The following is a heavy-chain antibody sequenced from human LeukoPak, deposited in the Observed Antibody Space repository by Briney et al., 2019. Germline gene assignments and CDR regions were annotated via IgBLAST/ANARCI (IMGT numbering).Heavy chain of an antibody. V-gene: IGHV1-2*02. CDR1: GYTFTGYY. D-gene: IGHD3-22*01. Sequence: ASVKVSCKASGYTFTGYYMYWVRQAPGQGLEWMGWINPNSGATYYAQNFEGRVTMTRDTSITTGYMELTRLRSDDTAVYYCASYYDSSGYHPSRFDYWGQGTLVTVSS. J-gene: IGHJ4*02. CDR3: ASYYDSSGYHPSRFDY. CDR2: INPNSGAT.